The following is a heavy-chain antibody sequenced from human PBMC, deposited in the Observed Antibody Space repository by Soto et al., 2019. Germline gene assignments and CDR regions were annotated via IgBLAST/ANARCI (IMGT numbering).Heavy chain of an antibody. Sequence: QVQLVESGGGVVQSGRSPRLSCAASGFTFSSFGMHWVRQAPGKGLEWVALIWHDGTFTHYADSVKGRFTISRDNSKNMLYLQMNSLRPNDTAVYYCTRGPRASSGGTGAYWGQGTLVTVSS. D-gene: IGHD2-2*01. V-gene: IGHV3-33*01. CDR2: IWHDGTFT. CDR3: TRGPRASSGGTGAY. J-gene: IGHJ4*02. CDR1: GFTFSSFG.